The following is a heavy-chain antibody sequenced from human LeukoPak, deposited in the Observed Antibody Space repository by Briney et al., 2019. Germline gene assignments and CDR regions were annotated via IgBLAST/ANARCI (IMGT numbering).Heavy chain of an antibody. V-gene: IGHV3-33*01. CDR2: IWSSGNNR. CDR3: ARYCSGGSCSLQDAFDI. CDR1: GFTFSSYG. Sequence: GGSLRLSCAASGFTFSSYGMHWVRQAPGKGLEWVAVIWSSGNNRYYADSVKGRFTFSRDNSKNTLSLQMDSLRAEDTAVYYCARYCSGGSCSLQDAFDIWGQGTMVTVSS. D-gene: IGHD2-15*01. J-gene: IGHJ3*02.